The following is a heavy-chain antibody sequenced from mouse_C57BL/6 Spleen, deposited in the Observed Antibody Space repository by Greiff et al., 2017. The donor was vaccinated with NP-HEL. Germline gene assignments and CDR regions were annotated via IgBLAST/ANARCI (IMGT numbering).Heavy chain of an antibody. CDR3: ARRGGSRWYFDV. CDR2: IYPGSGNT. V-gene: IGHV1-76*01. CDR1: GYTFTDYY. J-gene: IGHJ1*03. D-gene: IGHD1-1*01. Sequence: VKLQESGAELVRPGASVKLSCKASGYTFTDYYINWVKQRPGQGLEWIARIYPGSGNTYYNEKFKGKATLTAEKSSSTAYMQLSSLTSEDSAVYFCARRGGSRWYFDVWGTGTTVTVSS.